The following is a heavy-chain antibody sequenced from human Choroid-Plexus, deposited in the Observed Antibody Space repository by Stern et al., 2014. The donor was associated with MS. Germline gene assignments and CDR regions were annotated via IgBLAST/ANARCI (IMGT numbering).Heavy chain of an antibody. CDR1: GFTFGSCA. V-gene: IGHV3-30*18. CDR3: AKDRQYLTYFFDH. CDR2: VSYDGSNK. J-gene: IGHJ5*02. Sequence: VHLVESGGGVVQPGRPLRLSCVASGFTFGSCAMHWVRQAPGKGLEWVPGVSYDGSNKYYADSVKGRFTISRDNSQNTRYMQMSSLRPEDTAVYYCAKDRQYLTYFFDHWGQGSLVTVSS. D-gene: IGHD2/OR15-2a*01.